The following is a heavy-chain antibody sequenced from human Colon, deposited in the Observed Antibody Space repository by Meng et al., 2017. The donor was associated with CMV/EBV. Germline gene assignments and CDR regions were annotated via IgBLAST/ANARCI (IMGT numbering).Heavy chain of an antibody. CDR1: GESMRSHY. D-gene: IGHD1-1*01. V-gene: IGHV4-59*11. J-gene: IGHJ4*02. CDR2: VYYSGSA. Sequence: GSLRFSCTVSGESMRSHYWSWIRQPPGKGLEWMGHVYYSGSATYSPSLRSRVSISLDMSKNQFSLKLRSVTAADTAMYFCARGLGHASNNSHDYWGQGTLVTVSS. CDR3: ARGLGHASNNSHDY.